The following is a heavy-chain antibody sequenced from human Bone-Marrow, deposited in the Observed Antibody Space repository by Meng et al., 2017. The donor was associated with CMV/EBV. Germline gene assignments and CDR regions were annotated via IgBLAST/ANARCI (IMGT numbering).Heavy chain of an antibody. CDR3: ASGTTVTTFYYYYGMDV. V-gene: IGHV3-48*03. D-gene: IGHD4-17*01. CDR2: ISSSGSTI. CDR1: GFTFSSYE. J-gene: IGHJ6*02. Sequence: GGSLRLSCAASGFTFSSYEMNWVRQAPGKGLEWVSYISSSGSTIYYADSVKGRFTISRDNAKNSLYLQMNSLRAEDTAVYYCASGTTVTTFYYYYGMDVWGQGTTVTVYS.